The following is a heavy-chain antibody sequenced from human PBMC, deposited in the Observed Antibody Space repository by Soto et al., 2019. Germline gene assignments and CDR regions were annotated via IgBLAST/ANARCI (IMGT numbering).Heavy chain of an antibody. V-gene: IGHV3-21*01. CDR2: ISSSSSYI. Sequence: GGSLRLSCAASGFTFSSYSMNWVRQAPGKGLEWVSSISSSSSYIYYADSVKGRFTISRDNAKNSLYLQMNSLRAEDTAVYYCAREGENSGYDRRSPSDYWGQGTLVTVSS. J-gene: IGHJ4*02. CDR3: AREGENSGYDRRSPSDY. CDR1: GFTFSSYS. D-gene: IGHD5-12*01.